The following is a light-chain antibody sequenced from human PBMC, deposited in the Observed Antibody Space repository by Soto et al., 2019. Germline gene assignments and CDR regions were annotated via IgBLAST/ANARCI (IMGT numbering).Light chain of an antibody. CDR1: QSVRSN. J-gene: IGKJ1*01. CDR2: GAF. V-gene: IGKV3-15*01. CDR3: QQYNDWPLT. Sequence: EIVMSQSPVPLSVSPLDRVXLXXRASQSVRSNLAWYQHKPGQAPSLLIYGAFTRATGIPARFSGTGSGTEFTLTISSLQSEDFALYYCQQYNDWPLTFGQGTKVDIK.